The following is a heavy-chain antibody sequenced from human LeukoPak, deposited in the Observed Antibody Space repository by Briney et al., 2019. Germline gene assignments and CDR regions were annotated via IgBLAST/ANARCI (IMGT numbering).Heavy chain of an antibody. J-gene: IGHJ4*02. CDR1: GFTFSNYW. V-gene: IGHV3-74*01. D-gene: IGHD3-10*01. CDR2: ISTDGNTT. Sequence: GGSLRLSCAASGFTFSNYWMHWVRQGSGKGLVWVSRISTDGNTTNYADSVKGRFTISRDNAKNTLYLQMSSLTAEDTAVYYCTRDVGFYGSGGYYRDWGQGSLVTVSS. CDR3: TRDVGFYGSGGYYRD.